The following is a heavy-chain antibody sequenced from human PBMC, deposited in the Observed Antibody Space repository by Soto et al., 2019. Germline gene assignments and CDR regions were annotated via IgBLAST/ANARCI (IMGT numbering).Heavy chain of an antibody. CDR2: IYYSGNT. CDR3: ARDSVLAYYSRHRNPYWFDP. CDR1: GGSVGSGSYY. D-gene: IGHD3-10*01. Sequence: PSETLSLTCAVSGGSVGSGSYYWSWIRQPLGKGLEWIGYIYYSGNTDYNPCLRGRASISVNKAKNHFSLQLTSVTAADTAIYYFARDSVLAYYSRHRNPYWFDPWGQGTLVTVSS. J-gene: IGHJ5*02. V-gene: IGHV4-61*03.